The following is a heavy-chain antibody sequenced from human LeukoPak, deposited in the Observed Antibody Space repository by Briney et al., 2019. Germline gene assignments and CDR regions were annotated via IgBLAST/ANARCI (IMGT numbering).Heavy chain of an antibody. CDR3: AKDWQQLDDY. J-gene: IGHJ4*02. V-gene: IGHV3-30*02. CDR1: GFTFSSYG. Sequence: GGSLRLSCAASGFTFSSYGMHWVRQAPGKGLEWVACIRYDGSNKYYADSVKGRFTISRDNSKNTLYLQMNSLRAEDTAVYYCAKDWQQLDDYWGQGTLVTVSS. D-gene: IGHD6-13*01. CDR2: IRYDGSNK.